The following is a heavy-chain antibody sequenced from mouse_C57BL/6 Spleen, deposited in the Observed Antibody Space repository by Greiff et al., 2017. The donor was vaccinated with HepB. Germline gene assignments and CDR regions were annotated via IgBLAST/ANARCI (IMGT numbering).Heavy chain of an antibody. Sequence: QVQLQQPGAELVMPGASVKLSCKASGYTFTSYWMHWVKQRPGQGLEWIGEIDPSDSYTNYNQKFKGKSTLTVDKSSSTAYMQLSSLTSEDSAVYYCARGNDGSFAYWGQGTLVTVSA. D-gene: IGHD2-3*01. J-gene: IGHJ3*01. CDR2: IDPSDSYT. V-gene: IGHV1-69*01. CDR3: ARGNDGSFAY. CDR1: GYTFTSYW.